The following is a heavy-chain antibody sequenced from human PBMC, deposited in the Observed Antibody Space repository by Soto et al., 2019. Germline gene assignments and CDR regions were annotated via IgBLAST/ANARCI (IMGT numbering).Heavy chain of an antibody. Sequence: PGGSLRLSCAASGFTFNTYAMAWVRQAPGKGLEWVSAISGSGGTTYYADSVKGRFTISRDNSKNTMFLQMNSLRADDTAVYYCAKGGSFDIWGQGTLVTVSS. CDR3: AKGGSFDI. J-gene: IGHJ4*02. CDR1: GFTFNTYA. V-gene: IGHV3-23*01. D-gene: IGHD3-16*01. CDR2: ISGSGGTT.